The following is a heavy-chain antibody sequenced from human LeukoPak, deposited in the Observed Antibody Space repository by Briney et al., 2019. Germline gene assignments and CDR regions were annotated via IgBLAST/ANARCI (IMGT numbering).Heavy chain of an antibody. CDR2: IYYTGST. V-gene: IGHV4-59*01. CDR3: AGMRITTPTVRTLDY. D-gene: IGHD1-14*01. Sequence: SETLSLTCTDSGGSMSTYYWTWIRQPPGKGLEWIGFIYYTGSTNYNPSLKSRVTISVDTSKNQFSLKLSSVTAADTAVYYCAGMRITTPTVRTLDYWGQGTLVTVSS. CDR1: GGSMSTYY. J-gene: IGHJ4*02.